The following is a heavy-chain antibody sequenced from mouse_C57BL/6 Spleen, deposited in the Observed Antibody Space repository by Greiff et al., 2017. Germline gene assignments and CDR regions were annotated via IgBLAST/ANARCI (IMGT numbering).Heavy chain of an antibody. V-gene: IGHV1-42*01. J-gene: IGHJ4*01. CDR2: INPSTGGT. D-gene: IGHD2-10*01. CDR3: ARGWAYSYARDY. Sequence: VQLQQSGPELVKPGASVKISCKASGYSFTGYYMNWVKQSPEKSLEWIGEINPSTGGTTYNQKFKAKATLTVDKSSSTAYVQLKSLTSEDSAVYYCARGWAYSYARDYWGQGTSVTVSS. CDR1: GYSFTGYY.